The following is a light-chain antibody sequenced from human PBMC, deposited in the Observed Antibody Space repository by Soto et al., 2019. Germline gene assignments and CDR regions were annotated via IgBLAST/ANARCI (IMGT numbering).Light chain of an antibody. CDR3: QQRSNWFLT. J-gene: IGKJ4*01. Sequence: EVGMTQSPATLSVSPGERATLSCRASQSVSSNLAWYQQKPGQAPRLLIHGASTRATGIPARFSGSGSGTEFTLTISSLQSEDFAVYCCQQRSNWFLTFGGGTKVDIK. V-gene: IGKV3-15*01. CDR1: QSVSSN. CDR2: GAS.